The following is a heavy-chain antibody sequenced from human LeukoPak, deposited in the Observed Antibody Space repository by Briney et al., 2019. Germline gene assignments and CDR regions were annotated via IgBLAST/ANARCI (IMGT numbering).Heavy chain of an antibody. CDR3: AHRRQGYSDSSGWDYFDH. CDR1: GFSLSTSGVG. V-gene: IGHV2-5*01. CDR2: IYWNDDK. D-gene: IGHD3-22*01. J-gene: IGHJ4*02. Sequence: SGPTLVKPTQTLTLTCTFSGFSLSTSGVGVAWIRQPPGKALEWLAFIYWNDDKRYSPSLKSRLTITKDTSKNQVVLTMTNMDPVDTATYYSAHRRQGYSDSSGWDYFDHWGQGTLVTVSS.